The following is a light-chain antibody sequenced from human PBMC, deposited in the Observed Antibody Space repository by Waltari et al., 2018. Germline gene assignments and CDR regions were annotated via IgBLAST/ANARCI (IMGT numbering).Light chain of an antibody. CDR3: QQLNSYPFT. V-gene: IGKV1-9*01. Sequence: DIQLTQSPSFLSASVGDRVTITCRARQGISSYLAWYQQKTGKAPKLLIYAASTLQTGVPSRFSGSESGTEFTLTISSLQPEDFATYYCQQLNSYPFTFGPGTKVDIK. J-gene: IGKJ3*01. CDR1: QGISSY. CDR2: AAS.